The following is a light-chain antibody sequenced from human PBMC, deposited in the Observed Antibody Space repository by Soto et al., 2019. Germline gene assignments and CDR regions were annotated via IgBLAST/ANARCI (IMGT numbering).Light chain of an antibody. CDR2: GDS. Sequence: QSVLTQPPSVSGAPGQRVTISCTGSSSNIGAGYHVHWYQQLPGAAPKLLIFGDSNRPSGVSHRFSGSKSGNTASLTISGLQTEDEADYYCASITRSTTSVFGTGTKVTVL. CDR1: SSNIGAGYH. J-gene: IGLJ1*01. CDR3: ASITRSTTSV. V-gene: IGLV1-40*01.